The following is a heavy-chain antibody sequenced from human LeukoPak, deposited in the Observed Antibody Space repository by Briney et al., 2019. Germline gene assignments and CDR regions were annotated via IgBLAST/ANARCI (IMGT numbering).Heavy chain of an antibody. J-gene: IGHJ3*02. CDR3: ARDESSGWYEDAFDI. CDR2: INPNSGGT. V-gene: IGHV1-2*02. CDR1: GYTFTSYD. Sequence: ASVKVSCKASGYTFTSYDINWVRQATGQGLEWMGWINPNSGGTNYAQKLQGRVTMTRDTSISTAYMELSRLRSDDTAVYYCARDESSGWYEDAFDIWGQGTMVTVSS. D-gene: IGHD6-19*01.